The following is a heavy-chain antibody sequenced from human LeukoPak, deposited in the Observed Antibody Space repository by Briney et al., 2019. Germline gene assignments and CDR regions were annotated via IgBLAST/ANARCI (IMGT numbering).Heavy chain of an antibody. CDR2: IAYHGNSE. CDR3: AKDWGSGGWYNYFDP. Sequence: GGSLRLSCAVSGFTISSHGMHWVRQAPGKGPEWVAMIAYHGNSEYYGDSVKGRFIISRDNSKNTLYLQMNSLRVEDTAVYHCAKDWGSGGWYNYFDPWGQGTLVTVSS. V-gene: IGHV3-30*18. J-gene: IGHJ5*02. CDR1: GFTISSHG. D-gene: IGHD6-19*01.